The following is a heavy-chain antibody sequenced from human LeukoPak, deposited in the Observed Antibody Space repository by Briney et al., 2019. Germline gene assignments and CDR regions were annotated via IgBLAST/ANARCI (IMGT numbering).Heavy chain of an antibody. CDR3: ARDRYNWNDVMGDYYYYGMDV. D-gene: IGHD1-1*01. Sequence: SETLSLTCTVSGGSFSSGSYYWSWIRQPPGTGLEWVGYIYYSGSTNYNPSLKSRVTISVDTSKNQFSLKLSSVTAADTAVYYCARDRYNWNDVMGDYYYYGMDVWGKGTTVTVSS. J-gene: IGHJ6*04. CDR2: IYYSGST. V-gene: IGHV4-61*01. CDR1: GGSFSSGSYY.